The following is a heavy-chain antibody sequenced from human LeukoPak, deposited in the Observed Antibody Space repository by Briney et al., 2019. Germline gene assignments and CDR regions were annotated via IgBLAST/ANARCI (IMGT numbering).Heavy chain of an antibody. V-gene: IGHV1-2*02. CDR1: GYTFTGYY. D-gene: IGHD6-19*01. J-gene: IGHJ3*02. CDR3: ARDGVAVAVYAFDI. Sequence: ASVKVSCKASGYTFTGYYIHWVRQAPGQGLEWMGWINPNSGGTNYAQKFQGRVTMTRDTSISTAYMELSRLRSDDTAVYYCARDGVAVAVYAFDIWGQGTMVTVSS. CDR2: INPNSGGT.